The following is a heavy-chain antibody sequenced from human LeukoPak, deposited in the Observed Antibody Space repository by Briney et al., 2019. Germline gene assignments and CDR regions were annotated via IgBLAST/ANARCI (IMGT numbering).Heavy chain of an antibody. J-gene: IGHJ4*02. CDR3: ARDSRGDYYFDY. Sequence: GASVNVSCKASGYTFTGYYRHWVRQAPGQGLEWMGWINPNSGGTNYAQKFQGRVTMTRDTSISTAYMELSRLRSDDTAVYYCARDSRGDYYFDYWGQGTLVTVSS. D-gene: IGHD3-16*01. CDR1: GYTFTGYY. V-gene: IGHV1-2*02. CDR2: INPNSGGT.